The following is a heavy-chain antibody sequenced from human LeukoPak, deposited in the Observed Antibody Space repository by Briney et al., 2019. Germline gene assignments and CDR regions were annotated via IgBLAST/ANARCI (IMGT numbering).Heavy chain of an antibody. Sequence: KPSETLSLTCTVSGDSITTSGYYWSWIRRHPGAGLEWIAYIHYIGNTYYNPSLESRVTMSIDTSSNQFSLNVASVTAADTAVYFCARVRDDYFFDYWGQGILVTVSS. CDR1: GDSITTSGYY. V-gene: IGHV4-31*03. D-gene: IGHD3-3*01. J-gene: IGHJ4*02. CDR3: ARVRDDYFFDY. CDR2: IHYIGNT.